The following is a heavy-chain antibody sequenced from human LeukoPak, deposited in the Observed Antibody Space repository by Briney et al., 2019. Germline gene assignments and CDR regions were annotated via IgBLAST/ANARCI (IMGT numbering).Heavy chain of an antibody. J-gene: IGHJ4*02. Sequence: KTGGSLRLSCAASGFTFSSYSMNWVSQAPGKGLEWVSSISSSSSYIYYADSVKGRFTISRDNAKNSLYLQMNSLRAEDTAVYYCARGLPGYAIDYWGQGTLVTVSS. V-gene: IGHV3-21*01. CDR1: GFTFSSYS. D-gene: IGHD5-12*01. CDR2: ISSSSSYI. CDR3: ARGLPGYAIDY.